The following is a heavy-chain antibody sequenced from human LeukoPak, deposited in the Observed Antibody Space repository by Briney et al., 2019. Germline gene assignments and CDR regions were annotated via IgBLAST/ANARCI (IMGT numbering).Heavy chain of an antibody. CDR1: GFTSSDYY. J-gene: IGHJ5*02. CDR3: ARDVSSSGYNWFDP. V-gene: IGHV3-11*06. CDR2: ISSSSSYI. D-gene: IGHD6-13*01. Sequence: GGSLRLSCAASGFTSSDYYMSWIRQAPGKGLEWVSSISSSSSYIYYADSVKGRFTISRDNAKNSLYLQMNSLRAEDTAVYYCARDVSSSGYNWFDPWGQGTLVTVSS.